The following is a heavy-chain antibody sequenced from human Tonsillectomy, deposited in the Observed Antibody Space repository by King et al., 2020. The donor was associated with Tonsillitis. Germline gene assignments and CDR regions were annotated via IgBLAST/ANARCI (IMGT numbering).Heavy chain of an antibody. Sequence: QLVQSGAEVKKPGASVKVSCKASGYSFTGYYIHWVRQAPGQGLECMGWINPNSGGTEYAQKFKGRVTMTRDTSISTAYMELSRLRFDDTAVYYCASLYCSDGKCYAGWFDPWGQGTLVTVSS. J-gene: IGHJ5*02. CDR3: ASLYCSDGKCYAGWFDP. D-gene: IGHD2-15*01. CDR1: GYSFTGYY. CDR2: INPNSGGT. V-gene: IGHV1-2*02.